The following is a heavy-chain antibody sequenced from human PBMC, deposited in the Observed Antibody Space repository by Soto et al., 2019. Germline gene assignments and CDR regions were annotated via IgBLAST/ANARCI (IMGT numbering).Heavy chain of an antibody. J-gene: IGHJ4*02. Sequence: EVQLVQSGAEVKKPGESLRISCKGSGYSFTTYWINWVRQMPGKGLEWMGRLDPSDSYTNYSPSFQGHVTISIDKSINTAYLQWSSLKASDTAMYYCARQAATGTNPGDFWGQGTLVTVSS. D-gene: IGHD6-13*01. V-gene: IGHV5-10-1*03. CDR2: LDPSDSYT. CDR1: GYSFTTYW. CDR3: ARQAATGTNPGDF.